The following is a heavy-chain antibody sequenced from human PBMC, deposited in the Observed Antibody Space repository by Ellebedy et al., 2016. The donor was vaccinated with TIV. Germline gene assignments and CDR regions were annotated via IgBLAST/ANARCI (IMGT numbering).Heavy chain of an antibody. Sequence: GESLKISCKASGYSFTSYWISWVRQMPGKGLEWMGIINPGESDTRYSPSFQGKVTISADKSISTGYLQWSNLKASDTAMYYCARHKWSSSWYGDYYGMDVWGQGTTVTVSS. CDR1: GYSFTSYW. D-gene: IGHD6-13*01. CDR3: ARHKWSSSWYGDYYGMDV. V-gene: IGHV5-51*01. J-gene: IGHJ6*02. CDR2: INPGESDT.